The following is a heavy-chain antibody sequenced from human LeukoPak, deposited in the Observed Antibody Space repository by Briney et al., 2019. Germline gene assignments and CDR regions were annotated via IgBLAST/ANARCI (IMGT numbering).Heavy chain of an antibody. Sequence: QPGGSLRLSCTASGFTFSSYSMNWVRQAPGKGLEWVSAISGSGGSTYYADSMKGRFTISRDNSKNTLYLQMNSLRAEDTAVYYCAKWDRSWYYYGMDVWGQGTTVIVSS. CDR1: GFTFSSYS. CDR3: AKWDRSWYYYGMDV. J-gene: IGHJ6*02. D-gene: IGHD1-26*01. CDR2: ISGSGGST. V-gene: IGHV3-23*01.